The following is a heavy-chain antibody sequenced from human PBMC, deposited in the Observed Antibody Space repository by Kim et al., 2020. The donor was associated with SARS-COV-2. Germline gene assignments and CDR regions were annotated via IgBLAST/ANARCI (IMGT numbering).Heavy chain of an antibody. V-gene: IGHV3-13*01. D-gene: IGHD3-22*01. CDR2: IGTAGDT. CDR1: GFTFSSYD. J-gene: IGHJ4*02. CDR3: ARVRYDSSGNPTYDY. Sequence: GGSLRLSCAASGFTFSSYDMHWVRQATGKGLEWVSAIGTAGDTYYPGSVKGRFTISRENAKNSLYLQMNSLRAGDTAVYYCARVRYDSSGNPTYDYWGQGTLVTVSS.